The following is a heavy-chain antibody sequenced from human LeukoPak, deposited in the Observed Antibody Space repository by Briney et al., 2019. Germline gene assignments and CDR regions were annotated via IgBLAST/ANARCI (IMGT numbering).Heavy chain of an antibody. J-gene: IGHJ6*03. CDR1: GYSFTSYW. CDR2: IYPGDSDT. Sequence: GESLKISCKGSGYSFTSYWIGWVRQMPGKGLEWMGIIYPGDSDTRYSPSFQGQVTISADKSISTAYLQWSSLKASDTAMYYCARHRTWYYDILTGYQINYYYYYMDVWGKGTTVTVSS. CDR3: ARHRTWYYDILTGYQINYYYYYMDV. V-gene: IGHV5-51*01. D-gene: IGHD3-9*01.